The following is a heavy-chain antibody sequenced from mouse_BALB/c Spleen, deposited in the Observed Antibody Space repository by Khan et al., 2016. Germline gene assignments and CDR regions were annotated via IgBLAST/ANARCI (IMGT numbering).Heavy chain of an antibody. Sequence: EVELVEPGGGLVKPGGSLKLSCAASGFTFSDYYMYWVRQTPEKRLEWVATISDGGSYTYYPDSVKGRFTISRDTVKYYLYLQMSSRKSEDTARYYCARDLNWYFDVWGAGTTVTVSS. CDR2: ISDGGSYT. J-gene: IGHJ1*01. CDR3: ARDLNWYFDV. CDR1: GFTFSDYY. V-gene: IGHV5-4*02.